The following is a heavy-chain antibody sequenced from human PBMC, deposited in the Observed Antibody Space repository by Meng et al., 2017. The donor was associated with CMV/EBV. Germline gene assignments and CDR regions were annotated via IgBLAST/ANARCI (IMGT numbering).Heavy chain of an antibody. J-gene: IGHJ6*02. CDR2: ISGSGGST. D-gene: IGHD3-22*01. CDR1: GFTSSSYA. CDR3: AKEIKMTVVVVTPSGMDV. V-gene: IGHV3-23*01. Sequence: GGSLRLSCAASGFTSSSYAMSWVRQAPGKGLEWVSAISGSGGSTYYADFVKGRFTISRNNSKNTLYLQMNSLRAEDTAIYYCAKEIKMTVVVVTPSGMDVWGQGTTVTVSS.